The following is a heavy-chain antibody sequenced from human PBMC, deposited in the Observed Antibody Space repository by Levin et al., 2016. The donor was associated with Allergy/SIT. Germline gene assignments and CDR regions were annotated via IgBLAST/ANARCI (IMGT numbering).Heavy chain of an antibody. CDR1: GFTFSSYA. Sequence: GESLKISCAASGFTFSSYAMSWVRQAPGKGLEWVSAISGSGGSTYYADSVKGRFTISRDNSKNTLYLQMNSLRAEDTAVYYCAKFSFAGYSSGYSHFDYWGQGTLVTVSS. CDR3: AKFSFAGYSSGYSHFDY. D-gene: IGHD3-22*01. CDR2: ISGSGGST. V-gene: IGHV3-23*01. J-gene: IGHJ4*02.